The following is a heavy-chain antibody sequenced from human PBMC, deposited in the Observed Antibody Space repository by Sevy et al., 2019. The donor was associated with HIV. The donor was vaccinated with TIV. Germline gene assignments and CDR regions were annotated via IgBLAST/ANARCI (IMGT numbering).Heavy chain of an antibody. D-gene: IGHD3-3*01. Sequence: SETLSLTCSVSGGSMRNFYWSWIRQPPGKGLEWIGNIYYSGSTNYNPSLKSRVTMSVDTFKNQFSLKLSSVTAADTAVYYCARSGFLEWAGSTRGPRNWFDPWGQGTLVTVSS. CDR2: IYYSGST. J-gene: IGHJ5*02. CDR1: GGSMRNFY. CDR3: ARSGFLEWAGSTRGPRNWFDP. V-gene: IGHV4-59*13.